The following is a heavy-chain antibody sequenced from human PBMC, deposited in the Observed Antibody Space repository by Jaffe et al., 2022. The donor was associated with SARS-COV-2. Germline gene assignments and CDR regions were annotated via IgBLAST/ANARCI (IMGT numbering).Heavy chain of an antibody. Sequence: EVHLVESGGGLVQPGGSLRLSCAASGFTFSTSWMHWVRQAPGKGLVWVSRISSDESTTGHADSVRGRFTISRDNAKHTLYLQLSSLRDEDTAVYYCARSAGGYFDLWGRGTLVTVSS. J-gene: IGHJ2*01. V-gene: IGHV3-74*01. D-gene: IGHD3-16*01. CDR2: ISSDESTT. CDR3: ARSAGGYFDL. CDR1: GFTFSTSW.